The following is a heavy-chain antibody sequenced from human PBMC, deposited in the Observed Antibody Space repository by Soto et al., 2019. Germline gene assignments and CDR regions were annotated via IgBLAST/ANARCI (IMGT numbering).Heavy chain of an antibody. D-gene: IGHD3-3*01. J-gene: IGHJ4*02. V-gene: IGHV4-34*02. CDR2: INHTGST. CDR1: GAPFSGYY. CDR3: ARGREIFGAVTPFEY. Sequence: QVQLQQWGAGLPKPSETLSLTCAVYGAPFSGYYWTWIRQPPGKGLEWIGEINHTGSTKYNPSLKSRVTISLDTSKNQLSLGLRSVTAADTAVYYCARGREIFGAVTPFEYWGRGTQVAVSS.